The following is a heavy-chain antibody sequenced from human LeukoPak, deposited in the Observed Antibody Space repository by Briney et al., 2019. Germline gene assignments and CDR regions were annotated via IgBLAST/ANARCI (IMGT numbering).Heavy chain of an antibody. V-gene: IGHV4-4*07. CDR3: ARGGYSSGWYYFDY. CDR1: GGSISSCY. Sequence: SETLSLTCTVSGGSISSCYWSWIRQPAGKGLEWIGRIYTSGSTNYNPSLKSRVTMSVDTSKNQFSLKLSSVTAADTAVYYCARGGYSSGWYYFDYWGQGTLVTVSS. D-gene: IGHD6-19*01. CDR2: IYTSGST. J-gene: IGHJ4*02.